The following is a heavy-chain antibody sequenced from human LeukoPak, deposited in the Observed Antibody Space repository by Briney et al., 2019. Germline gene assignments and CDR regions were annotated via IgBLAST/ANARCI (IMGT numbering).Heavy chain of an antibody. CDR3: ARDQGRRGVDYFDY. J-gene: IGHJ4*02. D-gene: IGHD1-1*01. V-gene: IGHV3-48*03. Sequence: PGGSLRLSCAASGFTFSSYEMNWVRQAPGKGLEWVSYISSSGSTIYYADSVKGRFTISRDNAKNSLYLQMNSLRAEDMAVYYCARDQGRRGVDYFDYWGQGTLVTVSS. CDR1: GFTFSSYE. CDR2: ISSSGSTI.